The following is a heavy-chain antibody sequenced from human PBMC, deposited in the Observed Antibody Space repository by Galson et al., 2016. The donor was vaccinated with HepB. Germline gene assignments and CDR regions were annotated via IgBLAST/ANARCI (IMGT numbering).Heavy chain of an antibody. Sequence: SLRLSRAASGFTFTNYAMTWVRQAPGKGLQWVSGISGSINATYYADSVKGRFIISRDDSKNTLYLQMHSLRAEDTALYYCAKLPSRYYGSGAGYGMDIWGQGTTVTVSS. J-gene: IGHJ6*02. CDR1: GFTFTNYA. V-gene: IGHV3-23*01. CDR3: AKLPSRYYGSGAGYGMDI. D-gene: IGHD3-10*01. CDR2: ISGSINAT.